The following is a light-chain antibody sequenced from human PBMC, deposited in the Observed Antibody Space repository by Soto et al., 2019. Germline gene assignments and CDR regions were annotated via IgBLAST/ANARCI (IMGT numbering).Light chain of an antibody. V-gene: IGLV1-44*01. J-gene: IGLJ1*01. CDR2: RND. CDR3: AAWDDSLKGYV. CDR1: SSNIGSNA. Sequence: QSVLTQPPSASGTPGQRVIISCSGSSSNIGSNAVNWYQQLPGTAPKLLIYRNDQRPSGVPDRFSGSKSGTSASLAISGLQSEDEADYYCAAWDDSLKGYVFGTGTKVTVL.